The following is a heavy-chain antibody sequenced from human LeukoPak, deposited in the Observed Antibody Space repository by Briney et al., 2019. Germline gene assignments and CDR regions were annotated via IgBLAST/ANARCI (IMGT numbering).Heavy chain of an antibody. CDR3: ARDQDWLLYVGGGYDY. J-gene: IGHJ4*02. CDR2: ISSCGSTI. Sequence: GGSLILSCASSGFTFSSYEMNWVRQAPGRVLGWVSYISSCGSTIYYADSVKRRVTISRDNAKNSLYLELNSLRADDTSVYYCARDQDWLLYVGGGYDYWGQGTLVTVSS. D-gene: IGHD3-9*01. CDR1: GFTFSSYE. V-gene: IGHV3-48*03.